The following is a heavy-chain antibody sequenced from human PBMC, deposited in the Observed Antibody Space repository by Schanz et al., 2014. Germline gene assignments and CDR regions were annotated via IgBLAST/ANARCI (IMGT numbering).Heavy chain of an antibody. Sequence: QVQLVQSGPAVKKPGASMKVSCLASGYSFTEYFLHWVRQAPGQGLEWMGWINPNSGETNYEQKFKGRVTLTSDTSISTAFMELSGLTSDDTAVFYCARTASHDVWRGYIPHYAFDLWGQGTVVIVSS. CDR3: ARTASHDVWRGYIPHYAFDL. CDR1: GYSFTEYF. D-gene: IGHD3-3*01. V-gene: IGHV1-2*02. CDR2: INPNSGET. J-gene: IGHJ3*01.